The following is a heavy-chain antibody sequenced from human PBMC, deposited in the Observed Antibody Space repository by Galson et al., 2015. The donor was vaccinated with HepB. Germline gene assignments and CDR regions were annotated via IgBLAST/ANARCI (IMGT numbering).Heavy chain of an antibody. J-gene: IGHJ3*02. CDR2: IIPILGIA. Sequence: SVKVSCKASGGTFSSYTISWVRQAPGQGLEWMGRIIPILGIANYAQKFQGRVTITADKSTSTAYMELSSLRSEGTAVYYCARAPRIAVAGTGAFDIWGQGTMVTVSS. V-gene: IGHV1-69*02. CDR1: GGTFSSYT. D-gene: IGHD6-19*01. CDR3: ARAPRIAVAGTGAFDI.